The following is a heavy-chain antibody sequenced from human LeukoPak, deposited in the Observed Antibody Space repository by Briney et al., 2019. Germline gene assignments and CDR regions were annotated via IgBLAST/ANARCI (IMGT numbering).Heavy chain of an antibody. CDR3: AKRGVVIRVILVGFHKEAYYFDS. V-gene: IGHV3-23*01. J-gene: IGHJ4*02. Sequence: GGSLRLSCRVSGITLSNYGMSWVRQAPGKGLEWVAGFSGSGGSTNYADSVKGRFTISRDNPKNTLYLQMTSLRAEDTAVYFCAKRGVVIRVILVGFHKEAYYFDSWGQGALVTVSS. D-gene: IGHD3-22*01. CDR1: GITLSNYG. CDR2: FSGSGGST.